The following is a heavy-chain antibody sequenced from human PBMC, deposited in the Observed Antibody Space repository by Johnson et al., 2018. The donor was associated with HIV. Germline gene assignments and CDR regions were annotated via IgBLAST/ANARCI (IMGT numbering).Heavy chain of an antibody. CDR2: VKSKTDGGTT. CDR3: ARDSAEQVGDAIDL. Sequence: VQLVESVGGLVKPGGSLRLSCAASGFTFSNAWMSWVRQAPWKGLEWVGRVKSKTDGGTTDYAAPMKGRFTISRDDSKNTLYLQMNSLRAGDTAVYYCARDSAEQVGDAIDLWGRGTMVTVSS. D-gene: IGHD1/OR15-1a*01. CDR1: GFTFSNAW. J-gene: IGHJ3*01. V-gene: IGHV3-15*01.